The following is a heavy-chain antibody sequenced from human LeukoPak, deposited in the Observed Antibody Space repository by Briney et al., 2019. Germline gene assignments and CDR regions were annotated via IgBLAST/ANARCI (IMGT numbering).Heavy chain of an antibody. CDR3: ARVTSTGRTFDI. J-gene: IGHJ3*02. Sequence: ASVQVSCKASGYTFTGYYMHWVRQAPGQGLEWMGWINPNSGGTNYAQKFQGRVTMTRDTSISTAYMELSRLRSDDTAVYYCARVTSTGRTFDIWGQGTMVTVSS. CDR1: GYTFTGYY. V-gene: IGHV1-2*02. D-gene: IGHD4-17*01. CDR2: INPNSGGT.